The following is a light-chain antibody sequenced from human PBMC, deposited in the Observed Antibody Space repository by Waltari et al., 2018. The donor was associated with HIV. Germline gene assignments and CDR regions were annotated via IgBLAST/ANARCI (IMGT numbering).Light chain of an antibody. CDR3: CAYTSRSTWV. CDR2: HGN. CDR1: GSDLSSYDY. V-gene: IGLV2-14*03. J-gene: IGLJ3*02. Sequence: QSALTQPAPVSGSPGQSITVSCSGSGSDLSSYDYVSWFQQPPDTAPKLIIIHGNSRAAGIARCFGASKASRATSLTTAGLQPDDEADYFHCAYTSRSTWVFGGGTRVTVL.